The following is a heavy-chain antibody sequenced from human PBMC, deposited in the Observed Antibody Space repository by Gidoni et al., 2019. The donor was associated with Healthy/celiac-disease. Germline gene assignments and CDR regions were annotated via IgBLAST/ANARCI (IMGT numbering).Heavy chain of an antibody. CDR2: IRSSSSYI. CDR1: GFTFSSYC. Sequence: EVQLVESGGGLVKPGGSLRLSCAASGFTFSSYCMNWVRQARGKGLEWVSSIRSSSSYIDYADSVKGRFTISRDNAKTSLYLQMNSRRAECTAVYSCARDWGRGNYWGQGTLVTVSS. V-gene: IGHV3-21*01. CDR3: ARDWGRGNY. J-gene: IGHJ4*02. D-gene: IGHD3-16*01.